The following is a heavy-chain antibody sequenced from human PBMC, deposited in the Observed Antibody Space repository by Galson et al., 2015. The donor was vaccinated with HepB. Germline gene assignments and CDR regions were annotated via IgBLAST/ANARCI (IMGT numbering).Heavy chain of an antibody. CDR3: ASLGHDYSNYAFDY. Sequence: SVKVSCKASGYTFTSYGISWVRQAPGQGLEWMGWISAYNGNTNYAQKLQGRVTMTTDTSTSTAYMELRSLRSDDTAVYYCASLGHDYSNYAFDYWGQGTLVTVSS. CDR2: ISAYNGNT. CDR1: GYTFTSYG. D-gene: IGHD4-11*01. J-gene: IGHJ4*02. V-gene: IGHV1-18*04.